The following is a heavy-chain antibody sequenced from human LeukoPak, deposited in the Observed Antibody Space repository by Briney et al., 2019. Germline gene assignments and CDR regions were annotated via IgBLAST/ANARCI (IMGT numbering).Heavy chain of an antibody. CDR1: GFTFSTFA. J-gene: IGHJ3*02. CDR2: IFPSGGEI. Sequence: GGSLRLSCAASGFTFSTFAMIWVRQPPGKGLEWVSSIFPSGGEIHYADSVRGRFTISRDNSKSTLSLQMNSLRAEDTAVYYCARTYYIATAGIGAFDIWGQGTMVTVSS. V-gene: IGHV3-23*01. CDR3: ARTYYIATAGIGAFDI. D-gene: IGHD6-13*01.